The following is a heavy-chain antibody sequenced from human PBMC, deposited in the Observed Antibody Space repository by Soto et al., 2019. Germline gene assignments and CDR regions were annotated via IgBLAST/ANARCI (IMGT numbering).Heavy chain of an antibody. CDR3: ARGNFYGDYVGFDF. V-gene: IGHV4-61*01. Sequence: QVQLQESGPGLVKPSETLSLTCSVSGGSVSSGSYHWSWIRQPPGKGLEWIGYIYYSGSTNYNPSLKSRVTLSLDTSKNQFALKLSSVTAADTAVYYCARGNFYGDYVGFDFWGQGTLVTVSS. CDR1: GGSVSSGSYH. J-gene: IGHJ4*02. D-gene: IGHD4-17*01. CDR2: IYYSGST.